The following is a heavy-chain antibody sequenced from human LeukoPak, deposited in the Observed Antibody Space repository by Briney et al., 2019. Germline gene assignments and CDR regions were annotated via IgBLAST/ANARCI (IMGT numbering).Heavy chain of an antibody. J-gene: IGHJ4*02. D-gene: IGHD3-9*01. CDR2: INHSGST. Sequence: PSETLSLTCAVYGGSFSGYYWSWIRQPPGKGLEWIGEINHSGSTNYNPSLKSRVTISVDTSKNQFSLKLSSVTAADTAVYYCARGRAWGLTGGQGTLVTVSS. CDR1: GGSFSGYY. CDR3: ARGRAWGLT. V-gene: IGHV4-34*01.